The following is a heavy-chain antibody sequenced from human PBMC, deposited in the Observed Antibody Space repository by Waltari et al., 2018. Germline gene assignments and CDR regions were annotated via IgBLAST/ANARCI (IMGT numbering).Heavy chain of an antibody. CDR1: SFNVSSYY. J-gene: IGHJ4*02. D-gene: IGHD6-13*01. V-gene: IGHV3-53*01. CDR3: AKEITAADAPYFFDY. Sequence: EVQLVESGGHLIQPGGSLRLSCAASSFNVSSYYMNWVRQAPGKGLEWVSIRYHAGNTYYADSVKGRFTISRDNSKNTLYLQMNSLTVADTAVYYCAKEITAADAPYFFDYWGRGTLVTVSS. CDR2: RYHAGNT.